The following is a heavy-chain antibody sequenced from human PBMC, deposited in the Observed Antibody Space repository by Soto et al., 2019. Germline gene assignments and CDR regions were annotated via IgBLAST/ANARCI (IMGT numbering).Heavy chain of an antibody. CDR1: GGSFSGYY. V-gene: IGHV4-34*01. CDR2: INHSGST. CDR3: ARSIVLMVYGFFDL. Sequence: SETRSLTCAVYGGSFSGYYWRWIRQPPGKGLEWIGEINHSGSTNYNPSLRSRVTISVDTSKNQFSLKLSSVTAADTAVYYCARSIVLMVYGFFDLWGQGTLVTVSS. J-gene: IGHJ4*02. D-gene: IGHD2-8*01.